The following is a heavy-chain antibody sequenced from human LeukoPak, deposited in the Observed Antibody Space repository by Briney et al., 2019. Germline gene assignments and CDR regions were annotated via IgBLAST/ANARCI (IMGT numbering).Heavy chain of an antibody. V-gene: IGHV4-30-4*02. CDR3: ARVAAPLTGLRSFDP. CDR1: GGSISSGDYY. D-gene: IGHD1-20*01. J-gene: IGHJ5*02. Sequence: SETLSLTCTVSGGSISSGDYYWSWIRQPPGKGLEWIGYIYYSGSTYYNPSLKSRVTISVDTSKNQFSLKLSSVTAADTAVYYCARVAAPLTGLRSFDPWGQGTLVTVSS. CDR2: IYYSGST.